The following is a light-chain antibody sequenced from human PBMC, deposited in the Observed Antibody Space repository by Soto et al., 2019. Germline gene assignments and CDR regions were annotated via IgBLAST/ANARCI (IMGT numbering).Light chain of an antibody. CDR2: EVT. CDR1: SSDVGRYNY. J-gene: IGLJ1*01. Sequence: QSVLAQPPPASGSPGQSVTISCTGTSSDVGRYNYVSWYQQHPGKTPKLIIYEVTKRPSGVPDRFSASKSGNTASLTVSGLQAEDEADYYCSSHAGSNSFYVFGTGTKVTVL. CDR3: SSHAGSNSFYV. V-gene: IGLV2-8*01.